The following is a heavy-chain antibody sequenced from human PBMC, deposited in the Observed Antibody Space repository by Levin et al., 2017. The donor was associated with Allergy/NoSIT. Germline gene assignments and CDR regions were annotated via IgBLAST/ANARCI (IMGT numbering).Heavy chain of an antibody. CDR1: GFTFSSYS. Sequence: PGGSLRLSCAASGFTFSSYSMNWVRQAPGKGLEWVSSIGSSSSYIYYVDSLKGRFTISRDNAKNSLYLQMNSLRAEDTAVYYCARVAAADHLDYWGQGTLVTVSS. V-gene: IGHV3-21*01. J-gene: IGHJ4*02. D-gene: IGHD6-25*01. CDR3: ARVAAADHLDY. CDR2: IGSSSSYI.